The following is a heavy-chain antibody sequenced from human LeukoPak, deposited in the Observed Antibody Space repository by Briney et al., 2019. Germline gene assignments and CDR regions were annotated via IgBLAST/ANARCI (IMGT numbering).Heavy chain of an antibody. CDR1: GYTFTSYD. D-gene: IGHD2-2*01. V-gene: IGHV1-8*01. CDR2: MNPNSGNT. CDR3: ARGRDCSSTSCYRTQYYYYGMDV. Sequence: ASVKVSCKASGYTFTSYDINWVRQATGQGLEWMGWMNPNSGNTGYALKFQGRVTMTRNTSISTAYMELSSLRSEDTAVYYCARGRDCSSTSCYRTQYYYYGMDVWGQGTTVTVSS. J-gene: IGHJ6*02.